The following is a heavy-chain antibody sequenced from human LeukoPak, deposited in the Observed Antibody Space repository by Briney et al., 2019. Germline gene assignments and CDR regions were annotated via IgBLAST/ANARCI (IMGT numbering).Heavy chain of an antibody. V-gene: IGHV3-21*01. CDR2: ISSSSSYI. J-gene: IGHJ5*02. Sequence: GGSLRLSCAASGFTFSSYSMNWVSQAPGKGLEWVSSISSSSSYIYYAASVKGRFTISRDKAKNSLYLQMNSLRAEDTAVYYCAGGPRGAGRTWFFDPWGQGTLVTVSS. CDR3: AGGPRGAGRTWFFDP. D-gene: IGHD1-1*01. CDR1: GFTFSSYS.